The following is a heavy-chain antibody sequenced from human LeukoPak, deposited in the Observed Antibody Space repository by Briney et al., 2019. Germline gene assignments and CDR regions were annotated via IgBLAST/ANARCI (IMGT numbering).Heavy chain of an antibody. CDR3: AKDQLNRYCSGGSCSITLDS. J-gene: IGHJ4*02. CDR2: ISGSGGST. D-gene: IGHD2-15*01. V-gene: IGHV3-23*01. CDR1: GFTFSSYA. Sequence: GGSLRLSCAASGFTFSSYAMSWVRQAPGKGLEWVSAISGSGGSTYYADSVKGRFTISRDNSKNTLYLQMSSLRAEDTAVYYCAKDQLNRYCSGGSCSITLDSWGQGTLVTVAS.